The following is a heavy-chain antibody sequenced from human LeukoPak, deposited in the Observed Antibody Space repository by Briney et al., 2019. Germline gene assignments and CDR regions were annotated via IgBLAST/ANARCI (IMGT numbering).Heavy chain of an antibody. J-gene: IGHJ4*02. CDR3: ARGRKSLRFLEWLFHFDY. CDR1: GGTFSSYA. Sequence: ASVKASCTASGGTFSSYAISWVRQAPGQGLEWMGIINPSGGSTSYAQKFQGRVTMTRDTSTSTVYMELSSLRSEDTAVYYCARGRKSLRFLEWLFHFDYWGQGTLVTVSS. CDR2: INPSGGST. V-gene: IGHV1-46*01. D-gene: IGHD3-3*01.